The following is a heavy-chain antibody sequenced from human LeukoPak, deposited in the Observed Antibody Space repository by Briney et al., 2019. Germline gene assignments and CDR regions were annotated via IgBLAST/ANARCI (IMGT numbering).Heavy chain of an antibody. Sequence: GGSLRLSCAASGFTFSSYAMSWVRQAPGKGLEWVSAISGSGGSTYYADSVKGRFTISRDNSKNTLYLQMNSLRAEDTAVYYCAKGGWGFYYYYYGMDVWGQGTTVTVSS. CDR2: ISGSGGST. J-gene: IGHJ6*02. CDR1: GFTFSSYA. V-gene: IGHV3-23*01. D-gene: IGHD6-19*01. CDR3: AKGGWGFYYYYYGMDV.